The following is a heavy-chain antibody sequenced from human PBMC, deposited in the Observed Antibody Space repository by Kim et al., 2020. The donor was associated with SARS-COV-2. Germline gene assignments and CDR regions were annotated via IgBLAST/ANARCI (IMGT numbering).Heavy chain of an antibody. D-gene: IGHD3-22*01. CDR3: ASPHLELGDSSGYPNWFDP. CDR1: GGTFSSYA. Sequence: SVKVSCKASGGTFSSYAISWVRQAPGQGLEWMGGIIPIFGTANYAQKFQGRVTITADESTSTAYMELSSLRSEDTAVYYCASPHLELGDSSGYPNWFDPWGQGTLVTVSS. V-gene: IGHV1-69*13. CDR2: IIPIFGTA. J-gene: IGHJ5*02.